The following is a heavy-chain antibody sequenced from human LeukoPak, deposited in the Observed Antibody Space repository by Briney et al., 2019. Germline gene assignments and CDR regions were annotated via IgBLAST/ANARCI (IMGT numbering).Heavy chain of an antibody. CDR3: ARHDLTFGSGEDNWFDP. V-gene: IGHV4-39*01. CDR1: GGSIKGTSHY. D-gene: IGHD3-10*01. Sequence: KASETLSLTCTVSGGSIKGTSHYWGWIRQPPGKGLEWIGSIYSDGLTYYNPPLKSRVTFSVDTSKNHFSLKLSSVTAADTALYYCARHDLTFGSGEDNWFDPWGQGILVTVSS. CDR2: IYSDGLT. J-gene: IGHJ5*02.